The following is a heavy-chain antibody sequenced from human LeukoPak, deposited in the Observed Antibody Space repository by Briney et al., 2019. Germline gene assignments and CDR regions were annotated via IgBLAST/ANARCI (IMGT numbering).Heavy chain of an antibody. Sequence: PGGSLRLSCAASGFTFSSYGMHWVRQAPGKGLEWVAFIRYDGSNKYYADSVKGRFTISRDNSKNTLYLQMNSLRAEDTAVYYCAKNRRCSSTSCHEFYIDYWGQGTLVTVSS. D-gene: IGHD2-2*01. V-gene: IGHV3-30*02. CDR3: AKNRRCSSTSCHEFYIDY. J-gene: IGHJ4*02. CDR1: GFTFSSYG. CDR2: IRYDGSNK.